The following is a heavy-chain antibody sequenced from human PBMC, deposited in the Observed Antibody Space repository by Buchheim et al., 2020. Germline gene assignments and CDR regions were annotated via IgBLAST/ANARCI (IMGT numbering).Heavy chain of an antibody. Sequence: EVQLVESGGGLVQPGGSLRLSCAASGFTFSNYWMSWFRQAPGKGLEWVANIKEDGTEVHFVDSVKGRFFISRDNARNSLYLQLNSLRVEDSAMYYCVRFGIVPPIYYFDYWGQGT. CDR1: GFTFSNYW. V-gene: IGHV3-7*01. D-gene: IGHD2/OR15-2a*01. J-gene: IGHJ4*02. CDR3: VRFGIVPPIYYFDY. CDR2: IKEDGTEV.